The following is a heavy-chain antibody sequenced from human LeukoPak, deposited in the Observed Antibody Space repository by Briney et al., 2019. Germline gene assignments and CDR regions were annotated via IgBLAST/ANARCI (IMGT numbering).Heavy chain of an antibody. Sequence: GASVKVSCKASGYTFTGYYMHWVRQAPGQGLEWMGWINPNSGGTNYAQKFQGRVTMTRDTSISTAYMELSRLRSDDTAVYYCARDKDSSSWTRYLGLKAFDIWGQGTMVTVSS. CDR2: INPNSGGT. V-gene: IGHV1-2*02. D-gene: IGHD6-13*01. CDR3: ARDKDSSSWTRYLGLKAFDI. CDR1: GYTFTGYY. J-gene: IGHJ3*02.